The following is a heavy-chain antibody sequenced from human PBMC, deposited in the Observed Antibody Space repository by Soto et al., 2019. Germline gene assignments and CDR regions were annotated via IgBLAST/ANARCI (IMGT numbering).Heavy chain of an antibody. V-gene: IGHV4-30-2*01. CDR1: GGSISSGGYS. D-gene: IGHD3-3*01. CDR2: IYHSGST. CDR3: ARQYYDFWSGRTNWFDP. Sequence: SETLSHTCAVSGGSISSGGYSWSWIRQPPGKGLEWIGYIYHSGSTYYNPSLKSRVTISVDRSKNQFSLKLSSVTAADTAVYYCARQYYDFWSGRTNWFDPWGQGTLVTVSS. J-gene: IGHJ5*02.